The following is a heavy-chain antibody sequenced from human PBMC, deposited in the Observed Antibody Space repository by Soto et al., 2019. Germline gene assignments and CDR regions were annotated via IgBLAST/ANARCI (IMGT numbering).Heavy chain of an antibody. CDR3: ARPTRYDYDSRGTSAWFDP. V-gene: IGHV1-69*12. CDR1: GGTFSSYA. D-gene: IGHD3-22*01. Sequence: QVQLVQSGAEVKKPGSSVKVSCKASGGTFSSYAISWVRQAPGQGLEWMGGIIPIFGTANYAQKFQGRVTITADESTSTASWELSSLRSEDTAVHYCARPTRYDYDSRGTSAWFDPWGQGTLVTVSS. J-gene: IGHJ5*01. CDR2: IIPIFGTA.